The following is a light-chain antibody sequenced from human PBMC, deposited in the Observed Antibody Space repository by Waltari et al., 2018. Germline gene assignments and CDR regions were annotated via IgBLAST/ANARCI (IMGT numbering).Light chain of an antibody. CDR3: QQYDNFPLT. J-gene: IGKJ4*01. V-gene: IGKV1-5*01. CDR2: DAS. CDR1: QSISSW. Sequence: DIQMTQSPSTLSASVGDRVTITCRASQSISSWLAWYQQKPGKAPKLLIYDASSLESGVPSRFSGSGSGTEVTLTISSLQPEDFATYYWQQYDNFPLTFGGGTRVDIK.